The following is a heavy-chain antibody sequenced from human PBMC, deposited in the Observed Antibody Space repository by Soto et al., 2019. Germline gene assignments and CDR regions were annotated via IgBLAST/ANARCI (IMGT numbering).Heavy chain of an antibody. Sequence: QVQLQESGPRLVKPSATLSLTCTVSGGSITSSYWSWIRRPPGKGLEWIAYIYDTGISGYTPSTSYNPSLKIRVTMSVDTSKSQFSLKLTSVTAADTAVYYCARGEDAFFYYGLDVWGQGITVTVSS. CDR3: ARGEDAFFYYGLDV. J-gene: IGHJ6*02. CDR2: IYDTGISGYTPST. V-gene: IGHV4-59*01. CDR1: GGSITSSY.